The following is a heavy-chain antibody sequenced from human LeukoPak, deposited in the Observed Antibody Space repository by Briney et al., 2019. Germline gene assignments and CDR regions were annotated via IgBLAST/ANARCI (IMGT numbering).Heavy chain of an antibody. V-gene: IGHV3-23*01. CDR3: AKQLGYCSDGSCYFPY. D-gene: IGHD2-15*01. CDR1: GFIVSNYY. CDR2: ISNNGGYT. Sequence: RPGGSLRLSCAASGFIVSNYYMSWVREARGKGLEGVSAISNNGGYTYSADSVQGRFTISSDNSKSTLCLQMNSLRAEDTAVYYCAKQLGYCSDGSCYFPYWGQGTLVTVSS. J-gene: IGHJ4*02.